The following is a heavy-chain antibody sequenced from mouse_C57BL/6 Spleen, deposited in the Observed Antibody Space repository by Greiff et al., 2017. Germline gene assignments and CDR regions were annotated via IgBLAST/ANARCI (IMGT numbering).Heavy chain of an antibody. CDR1: GYTFTSFW. CDR3: ASGSSGYGFAY. CDR2: IHPNSGST. D-gene: IGHD3-2*02. V-gene: IGHV1-64*01. Sequence: QVQLQQPGAEPVKPGASVKLSCKASGYTFTSFWMHWVKQRPGQGLEWIGMIHPNSGSTNYNEKFKSKATLTVDKSSSTAYMQLSSLTSEDSAVYYCASGSSGYGFAYWGQGTLVTVSA. J-gene: IGHJ3*01.